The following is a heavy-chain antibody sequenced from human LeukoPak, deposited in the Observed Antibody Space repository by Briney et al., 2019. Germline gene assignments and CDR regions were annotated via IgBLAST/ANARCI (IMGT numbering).Heavy chain of an antibody. Sequence: SETLSLTCTVAGGSISSYYWSWIRQPPGKGLEWIGYIYHSGSANYNPSLKSRFTISVDTSKNQFSLKLSSVTAADTAVYYCARGGGYASPIGYWGQGALVTVSS. CDR2: IYHSGSA. J-gene: IGHJ4*02. D-gene: IGHD5-12*01. CDR1: GGSISSYY. V-gene: IGHV4-59*01. CDR3: ARGGGYASPIGY.